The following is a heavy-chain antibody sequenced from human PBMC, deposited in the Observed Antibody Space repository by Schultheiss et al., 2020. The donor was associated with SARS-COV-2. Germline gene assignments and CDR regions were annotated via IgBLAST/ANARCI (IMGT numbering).Heavy chain of an antibody. Sequence: GGSLRLSYAASGFTFSGSAVHWVRQASGRGLEWVSGISGSGGSTIYADSVKGRFTISRDNAKNSLYLQMNSLRDEDTAVYYCARPVAGTRNALDIWGQGTTVTVSS. CDR2: ISGSGGST. V-gene: IGHV3-21*01. CDR1: GFTFSGSA. CDR3: ARPVAGTRNALDI. D-gene: IGHD6-19*01. J-gene: IGHJ3*02.